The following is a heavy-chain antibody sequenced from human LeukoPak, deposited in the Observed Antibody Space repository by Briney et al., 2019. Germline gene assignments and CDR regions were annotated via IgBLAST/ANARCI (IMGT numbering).Heavy chain of an antibody. V-gene: IGHV3-9*01. CDR3: AKDMALGGFDY. D-gene: IGHD3-10*01. CDR1: GFTFDDYA. Sequence: GRSLRLSCAASGFTFDDYAMHWVRQAPGKGLEWVSGISWNSGSIGYADSVKGRFTISRDNAKNSLYLQMNSLRAEDTALYYCAKDMALGGFDYWGQGTLVTVSS. J-gene: IGHJ4*02. CDR2: ISWNSGSI.